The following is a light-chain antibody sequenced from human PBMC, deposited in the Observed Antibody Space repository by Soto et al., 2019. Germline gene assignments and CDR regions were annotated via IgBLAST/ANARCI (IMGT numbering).Light chain of an antibody. CDR3: HQSYSTPRS. CDR1: QSISNY. V-gene: IGKV1-39*01. CDR2: GAS. Sequence: DIQMTQSPSSLSASVGDRVTITCRASQSISNYLNWYQQKPGIAPKLLIYGASSLQSGVPSRVSGSGYGTDFTLTISSLQPEDFATYYCHQSYSTPRSFGGGTKVEIK. J-gene: IGKJ4*01.